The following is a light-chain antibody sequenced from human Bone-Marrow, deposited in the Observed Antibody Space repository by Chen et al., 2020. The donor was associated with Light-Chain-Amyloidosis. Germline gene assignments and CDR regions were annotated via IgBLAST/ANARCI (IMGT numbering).Light chain of an antibody. CDR2: TDN. J-gene: IGLJ1*01. CDR3: AAWDDSLNGYV. Sequence: QSVLTQTPSASGSPGQRVTVSCSGTSSNIASYPVSWYQHLPGTTPKLLIYTDNQRPSGVPDRFSGSKSGASASLAISGLQSEDEADYYCAAWDDSLNGYVFGAGTKVTVL. V-gene: IGLV1-44*01. CDR1: SSNIASYP.